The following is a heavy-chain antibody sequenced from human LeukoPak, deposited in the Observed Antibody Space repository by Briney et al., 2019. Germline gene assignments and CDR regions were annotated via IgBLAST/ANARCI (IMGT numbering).Heavy chain of an antibody. CDR1: GGSISNYY. D-gene: IGHD1-14*01. Sequence: SETLSLTCTVSGGSISNYYWSWIRQPPGKGLEWLGYISYSASSNYNPSLKSRVSISVDTSKNKFSLKLNSVTAADTAVYYYARAGPTYTDFDYWGQGTLVTVSS. CDR3: ARAGPTYTDFDY. J-gene: IGHJ4*02. V-gene: IGHV4-59*01. CDR2: ISYSASS.